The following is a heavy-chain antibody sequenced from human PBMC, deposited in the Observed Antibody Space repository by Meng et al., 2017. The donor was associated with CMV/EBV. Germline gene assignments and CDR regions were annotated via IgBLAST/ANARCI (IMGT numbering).Heavy chain of an antibody. CDR3: ARDCSSTSCYSEDAFDI. CDR1: GGTFSSYA. J-gene: IGHJ3*02. V-gene: IGHV1-69*05. D-gene: IGHD2-2*01. Sequence: SVKVSCKASGGTFSSYAISWVRQAPGQGLEWMGGIIPIFGTANYAQKFQGRVTITTDESTSTAYMELRSLRSDDTAVYYCARDCSSTSCYSEDAFDIWGQGTMVTVSS. CDR2: IIPIFGTA.